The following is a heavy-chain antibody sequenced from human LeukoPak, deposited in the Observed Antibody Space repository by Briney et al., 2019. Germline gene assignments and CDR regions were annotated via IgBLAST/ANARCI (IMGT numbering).Heavy chain of an antibody. D-gene: IGHD2/OR15-2a*01. CDR3: ARDCSSTTCQGPVLDF. CDR1: GYTFTGYY. V-gene: IGHV1-2*02. CDR2: INPNSGGT. Sequence: GASVKVSCKASGYTFTGYYMHWVRQAPGQGLEWMRWINPNSGGTNYAQKFQGRVTMTRDTSISTAYMELSRLRSDDTAVYYCARDCSSTTCQGPVLDFWGQGTLVTVSS. J-gene: IGHJ4*02.